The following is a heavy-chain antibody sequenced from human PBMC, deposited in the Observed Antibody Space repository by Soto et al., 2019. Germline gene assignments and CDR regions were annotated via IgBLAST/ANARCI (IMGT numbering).Heavy chain of an antibody. Sequence: QVQLVQSGAEVKKPGASVKVSCKASGYTFTSYDINWVRQATGQGLEWMGWMNPNSGNTGYAQKFQGRVTMARNTSISTAYMELSSLRSEDTAVYYCAREAYYDLLTCYYRGFDYWGQGTLVTVST. D-gene: IGHD3-9*01. V-gene: IGHV1-8*01. CDR3: AREAYYDLLTCYYRGFDY. J-gene: IGHJ4*02. CDR1: GYTFTSYD. CDR2: MNPNSGNT.